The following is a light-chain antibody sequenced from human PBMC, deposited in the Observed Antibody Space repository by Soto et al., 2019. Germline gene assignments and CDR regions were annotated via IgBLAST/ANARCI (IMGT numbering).Light chain of an antibody. Sequence: QSVLTQPPSVSAAQGQKVTISCSGSGANIGSNYVSWYQHLPGTAPKLVIYDSDRRPSEIPDRFSGSKSGTSATLDITGLQTGDEADYYCGAWDGSLSVVLFGGGTKLTVL. CDR1: GANIGSNY. CDR2: DSD. V-gene: IGLV1-51*01. J-gene: IGLJ2*01. CDR3: GAWDGSLSVVL.